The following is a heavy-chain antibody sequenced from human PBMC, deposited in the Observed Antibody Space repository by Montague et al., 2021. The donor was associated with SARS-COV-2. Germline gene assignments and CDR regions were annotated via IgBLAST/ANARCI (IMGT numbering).Heavy chain of an antibody. J-gene: IGHJ6*02. CDR2: IDRDDDK. D-gene: IGHD5-18*01. CDR3: ARIPTAGTPMGNYYYYGMDV. V-gene: IGHV2-70*01. Sequence: PALVKPTQTLTLTCTFSGFSLSTSGMCVSWIRPPPGKALEWLALIDRDDDKYYSTSLKTRLTISKDTSKNQVVLTMTNMDPVDTATFYCARIPTAGTPMGNYYYYGMDVWGQGTTVTVSS. CDR1: GFSLSTSGMC.